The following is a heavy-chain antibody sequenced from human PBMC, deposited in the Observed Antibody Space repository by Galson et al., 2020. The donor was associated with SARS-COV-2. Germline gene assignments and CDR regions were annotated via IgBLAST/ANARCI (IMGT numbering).Heavy chain of an antibody. CDR1: GFTFTSYA. CDR2: ISVSGRNT. V-gene: IGHV3-23*01. J-gene: IGHJ6*03. CDR3: AKDQFNQYYMDV. Sequence: GGSLRLSCAASGFTFTSYAMSWVRQAPGKGLEWDSAISVSGRNTYYADSVKGRFTISRDNSNNTLYLQMNSLRAEDTALYYCAKDQFNQYYMDVWGKGTKVTVSS.